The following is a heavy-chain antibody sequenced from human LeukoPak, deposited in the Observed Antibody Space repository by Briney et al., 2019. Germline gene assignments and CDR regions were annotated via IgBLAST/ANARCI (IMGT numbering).Heavy chain of an antibody. CDR1: GGSFRGYY. V-gene: IGHV4-34*01. CDR2: INHSGST. Sequence: PSETLSLTCAVYGGSFRGYYWSWIRQPPGKGLEWIGKINHSGSTNYNPSLKSRVTISVDTSKNQFSLKLSSVTAADTAVYYCATRSDCSSTSCYYNWFDPWGQGTLVTVSS. D-gene: IGHD2-2*01. CDR3: ATRSDCSSTSCYYNWFDP. J-gene: IGHJ5*02.